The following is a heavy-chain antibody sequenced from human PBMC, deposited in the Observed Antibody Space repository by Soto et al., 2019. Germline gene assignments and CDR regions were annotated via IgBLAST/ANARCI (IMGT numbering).Heavy chain of an antibody. CDR1: GGSISSSNW. J-gene: IGHJ6*02. D-gene: IGHD3-22*01. CDR3: ARWGSHYYDSSSDYYGMDV. Sequence: SETLSLTCAVSGGSISSSNWWSWVRQPPGKGLEWIGEIYHSGSTNYNPSLKSRVTISVDKSKNQFSLKLSAVTAADTAVYYCARWGSHYYDSSSDYYGMDVWGQGTTVTVSS. V-gene: IGHV4-4*02. CDR2: IYHSGST.